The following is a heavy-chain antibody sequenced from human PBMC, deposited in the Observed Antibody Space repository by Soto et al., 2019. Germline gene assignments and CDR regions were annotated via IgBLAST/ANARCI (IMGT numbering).Heavy chain of an antibody. CDR2: IHYSGSI. D-gene: IGHD2-21*02. CDR3: AREDDGGDRDYYGLDV. J-gene: IGHJ6*02. V-gene: IGHV4-30-4*08. Sequence: QVQLQQSGPGLVKPSQTLSFTCTVSGGSISYEYYHWTWIRQSPGKGLEWIGYIHYSGSIIYNPSFQSRVTISVDTSKNQFSLQLSSVTAADTAVYFCAREDDGGDRDYYGLDVWGQGTTVTVSS. CDR1: GGSISYEYYH.